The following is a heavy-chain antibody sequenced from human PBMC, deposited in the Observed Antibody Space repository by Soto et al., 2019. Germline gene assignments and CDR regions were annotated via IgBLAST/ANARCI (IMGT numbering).Heavy chain of an antibody. J-gene: IGHJ4*02. CDR1: GGSINSNNYY. V-gene: IGHV4-39*02. Sequence: PSETLSLTVTVSGGSINSNNYYWAWIRQPPGKGLAWIASIYYDGSTYYDTSLKSRVTISRDTSKNQFSLRLTSMTAADTAVYYCAKVVVAATRHSDFDSWGQGTLVTVSS. CDR3: AKVVVAATRHSDFDS. CDR2: IYYDGST. D-gene: IGHD2-15*01.